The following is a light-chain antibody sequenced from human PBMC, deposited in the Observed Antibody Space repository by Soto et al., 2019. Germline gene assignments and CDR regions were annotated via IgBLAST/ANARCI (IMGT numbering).Light chain of an antibody. Sequence: QSVLTQPPSASVTPGQRVTISCSGSNSNIGSNAVSWYQQLPGTAPKLLIYNNNQRPSGVPDRFSGSKSGTSASLAISGLQSEDEADFYCAAWDDGLNGVMLGGGTKVTVL. CDR3: AAWDDGLNGVM. CDR2: NNN. V-gene: IGLV1-44*01. J-gene: IGLJ2*01. CDR1: NSNIGSNA.